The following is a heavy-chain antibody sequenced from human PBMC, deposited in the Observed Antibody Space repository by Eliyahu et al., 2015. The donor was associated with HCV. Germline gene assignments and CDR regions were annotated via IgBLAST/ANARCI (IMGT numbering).Heavy chain of an antibody. V-gene: IGHV3-23*01. Sequence: EVQLLESGGGLVQPGGSLRLSCAASGFTFSSYAMCWVRXAPGKGLEWVSAISGSGGSTYYADSVKGRFTISRDNSKNTLYLQMNSLRAEDTAVYYCAKTPASRALLVPSSGWQDLYYFDYWGQGTLVTVSS. D-gene: IGHD6-19*01. CDR1: GFTFSSYA. CDR2: ISGSGGST. J-gene: IGHJ4*02. CDR3: AKTPASRALLVPSSGWQDLYYFDY.